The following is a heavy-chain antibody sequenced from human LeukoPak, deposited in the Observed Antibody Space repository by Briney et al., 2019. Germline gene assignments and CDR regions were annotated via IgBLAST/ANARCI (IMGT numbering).Heavy chain of an antibody. CDR1: GFTFSSYA. CDR2: ISGSGGST. CDR3: AKGTGYSSSWYYFDY. J-gene: IGHJ4*02. Sequence: GGSLRLSCAASGFTFSSYAMSWVRQAPGKGLEWVSAISGSGGSTYYADSVKGRFTISRDNSKNTLYLQMNSLRAEDTAVYYCAKGTGYSSSWYYFDYWGQGTLVTVSS. D-gene: IGHD6-13*01. V-gene: IGHV3-23*01.